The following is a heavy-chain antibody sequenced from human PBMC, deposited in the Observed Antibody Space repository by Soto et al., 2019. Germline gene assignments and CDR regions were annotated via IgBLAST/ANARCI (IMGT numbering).Heavy chain of an antibody. CDR1: GFSLSTYGMG. CDR2: IYWNDDK. J-gene: IGHJ4*02. CDR3: VNSPDSSPSDY. D-gene: IGHD5-18*01. Sequence: SGPTLVNPTRTLTLTCTFSGFSLSTYGMGVGWIRQPPGKAPEWLALIYWNDDKRYSPSLKSRLTIAKDTSKNLVVLTMTNVDPVDAATYYRVNSPDSSPSDYWGQGTLVTVSS. V-gene: IGHV2-5*01.